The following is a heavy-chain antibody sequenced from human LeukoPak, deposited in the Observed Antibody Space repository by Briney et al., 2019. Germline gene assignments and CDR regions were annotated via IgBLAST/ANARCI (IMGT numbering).Heavy chain of an antibody. CDR1: GFTFSSYG. D-gene: IGHD6-19*01. Sequence: PGGSLRLSLAASGFTFSSYGMSWVRQAPGKGLEWVSAISGSGGSTYYEDSVKGRFTISRDNSKNTMYLQMNSLRAEDTAVYYCAKVSGAPQWLVDFDYWGQGTLVTVSS. CDR2: ISGSGGST. CDR3: AKVSGAPQWLVDFDY. V-gene: IGHV3-23*01. J-gene: IGHJ4*02.